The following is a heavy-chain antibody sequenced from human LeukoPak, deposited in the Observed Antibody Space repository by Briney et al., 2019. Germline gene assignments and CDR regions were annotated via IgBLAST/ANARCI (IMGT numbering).Heavy chain of an antibody. V-gene: IGHV4-4*07. CDR2: IYTSGST. Sequence: KTSETLSLTCTVSGGSISSYYWSWIRQPAGKGLEWIGRIYTSGSTNYNPSLKSRVTMSVDTSKNQFSLKLSSVTAADTAAYYCARVGDSSSWYETYYFDYWGQGTLVTVSS. J-gene: IGHJ4*02. CDR1: GGSISSYY. CDR3: ARVGDSSSWYETYYFDY. D-gene: IGHD6-13*01.